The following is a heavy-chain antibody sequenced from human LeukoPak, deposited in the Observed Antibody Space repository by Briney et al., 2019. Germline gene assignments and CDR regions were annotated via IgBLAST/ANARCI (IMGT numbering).Heavy chain of an antibody. D-gene: IGHD2-2*02. CDR3: ARLYCSSTSCYTEYNWFDP. J-gene: IGHJ5*02. CDR1: GYTFTSYD. V-gene: IGHV1-8*03. Sequence: ASVKVSCKASGYTFTSYDINWVRQATGQGLEWMGWMNPNSGNTGYAQKFRGRVTITRNTSISTAYMELSSLRSEDTAVYYCARLYCSSTSCYTEYNWFDPWGQGTLVTVSS. CDR2: MNPNSGNT.